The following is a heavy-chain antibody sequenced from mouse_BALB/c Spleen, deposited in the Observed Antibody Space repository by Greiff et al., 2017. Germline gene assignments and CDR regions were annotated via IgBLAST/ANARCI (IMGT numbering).Heavy chain of an antibody. CDR2: ISYDGSN. CDR1: GYSITSGYY. Sequence: EVKLQESGPGLVKPSQSLSLTCSVTGYSITSGYYWNWIRQFPGNKLEWMGYISYDGSNNYNPSLKNRISITRDTSKNQFFLKLNSVTTEDTATYYCAGRVYYDYPGWFAYWGQGTLVTVSA. V-gene: IGHV3-6*02. D-gene: IGHD2-4*01. J-gene: IGHJ3*01. CDR3: AGRVYYDYPGWFAY.